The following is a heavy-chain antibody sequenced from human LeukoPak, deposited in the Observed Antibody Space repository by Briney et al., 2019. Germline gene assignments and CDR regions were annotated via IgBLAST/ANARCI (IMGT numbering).Heavy chain of an antibody. D-gene: IGHD3-10*01. CDR3: ARDQSDYYGSGSYSEGSY. V-gene: IGHV3-48*02. J-gene: IGHJ4*02. CDR2: ISSSSGTI. CDR1: GFTFSTYW. Sequence: GGSLRLSCAASGFTFSTYWMHWVRQAPGKGLEWVSYISSSSGTIYYADSVKGRFTISRDNAKNSLYLQMNGLRDEDTAVYYCARDQSDYYGSGSYSEGSYWGQGTLVTVSS.